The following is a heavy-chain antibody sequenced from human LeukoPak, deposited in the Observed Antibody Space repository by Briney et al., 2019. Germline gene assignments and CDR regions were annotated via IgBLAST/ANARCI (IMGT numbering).Heavy chain of an antibody. D-gene: IGHD3-16*01. CDR3: AKERSHLINYFDY. V-gene: IGHV3-30*18. CDR2: ISYDGSNK. CDR1: GFTFSSYG. J-gene: IGHJ4*02. Sequence: AGRSLRLSCAASGFTFSSYGMHWVRQAPGKGLEWVAVISYDGSNKYYADSVKGRLTISRDNSKNTLYLQMNSLRAEDTAVYYCAKERSHLINYFDYWGQGTLVTVSS.